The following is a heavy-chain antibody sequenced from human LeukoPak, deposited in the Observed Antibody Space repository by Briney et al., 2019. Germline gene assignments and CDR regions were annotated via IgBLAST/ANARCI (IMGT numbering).Heavy chain of an antibody. CDR1: GGAFISSTYY. CDR3: ARAPDEWELSGMDV. Sequence: PSETLSLTCSVSGGAFISSTYYWVWIRQPPGKGLEWIGYIYYSGSTNYNPSLKSRVTISVDTSKNQFSLKLSSVTAADTAVYYCARAPDEWELSGMDVWGQGTTVTVSS. J-gene: IGHJ6*02. V-gene: IGHV4-61*01. CDR2: IYYSGST. D-gene: IGHD1-26*01.